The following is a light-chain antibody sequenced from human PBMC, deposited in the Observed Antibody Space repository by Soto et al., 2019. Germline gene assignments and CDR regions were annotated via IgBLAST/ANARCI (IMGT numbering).Light chain of an antibody. J-gene: IGKJ3*01. Sequence: DIPMTQSPSSLSASVGDRVTITCRASQSISGYVNWYQQKPGTAPNVLIYGASNLQSGVPSRFSGSGSGTDFTLTISSLQPEDFATYYCQQSYSTPFAFGPGTKLDIK. V-gene: IGKV1-39*01. CDR3: QQSYSTPFA. CDR1: QSISGY. CDR2: GAS.